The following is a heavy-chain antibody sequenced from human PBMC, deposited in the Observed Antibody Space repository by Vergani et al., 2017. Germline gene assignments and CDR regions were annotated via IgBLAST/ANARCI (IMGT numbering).Heavy chain of an antibody. CDR1: GFTFSSYG. J-gene: IGHJ2*01. CDR3: AKGGYSSSTKRDWYFDL. D-gene: IGHD6-13*01. V-gene: IGHV3-30*18. Sequence: QVQLVESGGGVVQPGRSLRLSCAASGFTFSSYGMHWVRQAPGKGLEWVAVISYDGSKKYYADSVKGRFTISRDNSKNTLYLQMNSLRAEDTAVYYCAKGGYSSSTKRDWYFDLWGRGTLVTVSS. CDR2: ISYDGSKK.